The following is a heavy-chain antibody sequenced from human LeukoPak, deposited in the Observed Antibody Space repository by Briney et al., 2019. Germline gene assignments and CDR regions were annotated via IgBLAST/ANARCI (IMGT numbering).Heavy chain of an antibody. CDR3: AKGSGRGYSYGRGHFDY. J-gene: IGHJ4*02. D-gene: IGHD5-18*01. CDR1: GFTFSSYA. CDR2: ISGSGGST. V-gene: IGHV3-23*01. Sequence: GGSLRLSCAASGFTFSSYAMSWVRQAPGKGLEWVSAISGSGGSTYYADSVKGRFTISRDNSKNTLYLQMNSLRAEDTAVYYCAKGSGRGYSYGRGHFDYWGQGTLVTVSS.